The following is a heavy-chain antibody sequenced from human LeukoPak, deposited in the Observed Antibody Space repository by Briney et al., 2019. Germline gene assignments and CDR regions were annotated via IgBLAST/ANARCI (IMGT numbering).Heavy chain of an antibody. CDR2: ISSSSSNI. D-gene: IGHD6-25*01. J-gene: IGHJ5*02. V-gene: IGHV3-21*01. CDR1: GFTFSSYN. Sequence: GGSLRLSCAASGFTFSSYNMNWVRQAPGKGLEWVSSISSSSSNIYYADSVKGRFTISRDNAKNSLYLQMNSLRAEDTAVYYCARGDERIFYSSDYYNWFDPWGQGTLVTVSS. CDR3: ARGDERIFYSSDYYNWFDP.